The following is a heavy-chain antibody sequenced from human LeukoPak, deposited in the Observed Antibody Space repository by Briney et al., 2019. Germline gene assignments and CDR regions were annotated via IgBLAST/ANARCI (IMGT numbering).Heavy chain of an antibody. Sequence: ASVKVSCKASGGTFSSYAISWVRQAPGQGLEWMGGIIPIFGTANYAQKFQGRVTITADESTSTAYMELSSLRSEDTAVYYCARNRREHSSGWYGGAHGTSFDYWGQGTLVTVSS. CDR1: GGTFSSYA. V-gene: IGHV1-69*13. J-gene: IGHJ4*02. CDR2: IIPIFGTA. D-gene: IGHD6-19*01. CDR3: ARNRREHSSGWYGGAHGTSFDY.